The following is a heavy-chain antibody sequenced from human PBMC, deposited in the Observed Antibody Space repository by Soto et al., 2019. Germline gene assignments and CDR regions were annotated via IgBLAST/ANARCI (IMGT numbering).Heavy chain of an antibody. D-gene: IGHD6-13*01. CDR2: ISGSGGST. Sequence: EVQLLESGGGLVQPGGSLRLSCAASGFTFSSYAMSWVRQAPGKGLEWVSAISGSGGSTYYADSVKGRFTISRDNSKNTLYLQMNSLRAEDTAVYYCAREYSSSWYPNYYYGMDVWGQGTTVTVSS. CDR3: AREYSSSWYPNYYYGMDV. CDR1: GFTFSSYA. J-gene: IGHJ6*02. V-gene: IGHV3-23*01.